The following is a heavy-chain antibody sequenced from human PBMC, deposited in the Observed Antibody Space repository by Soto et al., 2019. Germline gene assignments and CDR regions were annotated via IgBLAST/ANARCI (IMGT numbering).Heavy chain of an antibody. V-gene: IGHV1-18*04. Sequence: GASVKVSCKASGYTFTSYGISWVRRAPGQGLEWMGWISGYNGNTNYAQKVQGRVTMATDSSTSTTYMELRSLRSDDTAVYYCARGPRYCSSTSCFSGVTWFDPWGQGTLVTVSS. D-gene: IGHD2-2*01. CDR1: GYTFTSYG. CDR3: ARGPRYCSSTSCFSGVTWFDP. J-gene: IGHJ5*02. CDR2: ISGYNGNT.